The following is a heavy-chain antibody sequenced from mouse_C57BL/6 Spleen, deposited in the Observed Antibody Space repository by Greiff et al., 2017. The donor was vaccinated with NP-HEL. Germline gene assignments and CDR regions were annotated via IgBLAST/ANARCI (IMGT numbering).Heavy chain of an antibody. CDR2: IDPSDSET. Sequence: VQLQQPGAELVRPGSSVKLSCKASGYTFTSYWMHWVKQRPIQGLEWIGNIDPSDSETHYNQKFKDKATLTVDKSSSTAYMQLSSLTSEDSAVYYCARAVVYWYFDVWGTGTTVTVSS. V-gene: IGHV1-52*01. J-gene: IGHJ1*03. D-gene: IGHD1-1*01. CDR3: ARAVVYWYFDV. CDR1: GYTFTSYW.